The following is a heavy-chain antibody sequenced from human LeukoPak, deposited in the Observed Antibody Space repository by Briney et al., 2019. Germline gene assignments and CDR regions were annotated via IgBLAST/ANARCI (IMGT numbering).Heavy chain of an antibody. CDR3: AKARRHYYDSSGYYQPFGY. CDR2: ISSSSSYI. Sequence: GGSLRLSCAASGFTFSSYSMNWVRQAPGKGLEWVSSISSSSSYIYYADSVKGRFTISRDNSKNTLYLQMNSLRAEDTAVYYCAKARRHYYDSSGYYQPFGYWGQGTLVTVSS. CDR1: GFTFSSYS. J-gene: IGHJ4*02. V-gene: IGHV3-21*04. D-gene: IGHD3-22*01.